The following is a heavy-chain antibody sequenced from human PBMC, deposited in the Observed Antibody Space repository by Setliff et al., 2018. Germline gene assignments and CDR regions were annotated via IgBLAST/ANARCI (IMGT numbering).Heavy chain of an antibody. CDR2: IYYGGTT. CDR3: AREGVDTRSSTDYRYYMDV. Sequence: PSETLSLTCTVSGASISSYYWSWIRQPPGKGLEWIGYIYYGGTTNYNPSLKSRVTISLNTPKNQFSLRLSSVTAADTAVYYCAREGVDTRSSTDYRYYMDVWGKGTTVTV. D-gene: IGHD5-18*01. J-gene: IGHJ6*03. V-gene: IGHV4-59*01. CDR1: GASISSYY.